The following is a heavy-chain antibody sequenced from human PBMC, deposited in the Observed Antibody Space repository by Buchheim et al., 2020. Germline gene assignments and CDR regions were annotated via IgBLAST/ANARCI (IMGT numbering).Heavy chain of an antibody. D-gene: IGHD1-26*01. CDR2: ISYDGSNK. J-gene: IGHJ4*02. V-gene: IGHV3-30*18. CDR3: AKDQGGKQSGSYYNGGNLFDY. CDR1: GFTFSSYG. Sequence: QVQLVESGGGVVQPGRSLRLSCAASGFTFSSYGMHWVRQAPGKGLEWVAVISYDGSNKYYADSVKGRFTISRDNSKNTLYLPMNSLRAEDTAVYYCAKDQGGKQSGSYYNGGNLFDYWGQGTL.